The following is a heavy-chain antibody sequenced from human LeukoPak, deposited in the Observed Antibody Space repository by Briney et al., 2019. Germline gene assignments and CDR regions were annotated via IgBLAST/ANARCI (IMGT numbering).Heavy chain of an antibody. V-gene: IGHV3-21*01. Sequence: GGSLRLSCAASGFTFSSYSMNWVRQAPGKGLEWVSSVTGSSSFIYYADSVKGRFTSSRDNAKNSLCLQTNSLRVDDTAVYYCARGGNWFDPWGQGTLVTVSS. CDR2: VTGSSSFI. CDR3: ARGGNWFDP. CDR1: GFTFSSYS. J-gene: IGHJ5*02.